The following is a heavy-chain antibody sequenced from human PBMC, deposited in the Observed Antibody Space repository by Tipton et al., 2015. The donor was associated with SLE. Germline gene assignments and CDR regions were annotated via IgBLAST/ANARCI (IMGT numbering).Heavy chain of an antibody. CDR1: GGSFSGYY. CDR2: INHSGST. Sequence: TLSLTCAVYGGSFSGYYWSWIRQPPGKGLEWIGEINHSGSTNYNPSLKSRVTISVDTSKNQFSLKLSSVTAADTAVYYCARDRGVSSSWGYWGQGTLVTVSS. CDR3: ARDRGVSSSWGY. D-gene: IGHD6-13*01. V-gene: IGHV4-34*01. J-gene: IGHJ4*02.